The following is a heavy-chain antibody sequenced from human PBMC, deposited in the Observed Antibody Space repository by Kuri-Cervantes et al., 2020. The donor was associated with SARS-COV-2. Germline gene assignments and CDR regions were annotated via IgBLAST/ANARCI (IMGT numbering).Heavy chain of an antibody. J-gene: IGHJ3*02. V-gene: IGHV3-9*01. Sequence: SLKISCAASGFTFSSYWMSWVRQAPGKGLEWVSGISWNSGSIGYADSVKGRFTISRDNAKNSLYLQMNSLRAEDTALYYCARRGDIDAFDIWGQGTMVTVSS. D-gene: IGHD5-18*01. CDR2: ISWNSGSI. CDR1: GFTFSSYW. CDR3: ARRGDIDAFDI.